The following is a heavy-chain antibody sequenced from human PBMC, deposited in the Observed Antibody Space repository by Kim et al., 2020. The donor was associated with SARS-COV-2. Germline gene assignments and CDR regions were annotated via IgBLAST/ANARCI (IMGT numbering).Heavy chain of an antibody. J-gene: IGHJ3*02. D-gene: IGHD3-9*01. CDR1: GFTFSDYY. Sequence: GGSMRLSCAASGFTFSDYYMSWIRQAPGKGLEWVSYISSSGSTIYYADSVKGRFTISRDNAKNSLYLQMNSLRAEDTAVYYCARDREYYDVFPAVRAFDIWGQGTMGTVSS. CDR3: ARDREYYDVFPAVRAFDI. CDR2: ISSSGSTI. V-gene: IGHV3-11*04.